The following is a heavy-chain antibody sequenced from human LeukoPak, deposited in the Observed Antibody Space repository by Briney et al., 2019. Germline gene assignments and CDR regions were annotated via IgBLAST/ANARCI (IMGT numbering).Heavy chain of an antibody. CDR3: ARTRGSCSGGSCYPFDY. Sequence: SQTLSLTCTVSGGSISSGTYYWSWIRQPAGKGLEWIGRIYTSGSTNYNPSLKSRVTISLDPSKNQFSLKLSSVTAADTAVYYCARTRGSCSGGSCYPFDYWGQGTLVTVSS. J-gene: IGHJ4*02. CDR2: IYTSGST. CDR1: GGSISSGTYY. V-gene: IGHV4-61*02. D-gene: IGHD2-15*01.